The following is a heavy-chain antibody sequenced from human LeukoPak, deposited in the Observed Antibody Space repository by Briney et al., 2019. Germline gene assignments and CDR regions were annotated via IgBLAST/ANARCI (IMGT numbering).Heavy chain of an antibody. CDR2: IKQDGSEK. J-gene: IGHJ3*02. CDR3: ARDGIFGVVINPNAFDI. D-gene: IGHD3-3*02. Sequence: PGGSLRLSCAASGFTFSSYWMSWVRQAPGKGLEWAANIKQDGSEKYYVDSVKGRFTISRDNAKNSLYLQMNSLRAEDTAVYYCARDGIFGVVINPNAFDIWGQGTMVTVSS. V-gene: IGHV3-7*01. CDR1: GFTFSSYW.